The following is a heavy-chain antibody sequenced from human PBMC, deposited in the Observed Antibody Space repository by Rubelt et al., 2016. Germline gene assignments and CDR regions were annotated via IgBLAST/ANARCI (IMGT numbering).Heavy chain of an antibody. CDR3: AKDREKAPGGLYYYGLGV. CDR1: GFTFSNYA. Sequence: EVYLLESGGGLVQPGGSLRLSCAASGFTFSNYALSWVRRAPGKGLEWVSVISGSGGRTYYPGSVQGRFTGSRDNSRNTLFLQRNSLRAEDTAVYYCAKDREKAPGGLYYYGLGVWGRGTTVTVSS. V-gene: IGHV3-23*01. D-gene: IGHD2-15*01. J-gene: IGHJ6*02. CDR2: ISGSGGRT.